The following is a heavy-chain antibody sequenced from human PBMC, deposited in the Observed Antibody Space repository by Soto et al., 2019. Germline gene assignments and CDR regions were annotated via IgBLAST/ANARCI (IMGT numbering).Heavy chain of an antibody. CDR3: ARDRRYDTYCSGGSCYFVDV. CDR1: VYAFTSYG. V-gene: IGHV1-18*01. CDR2: ISAYNGNT. D-gene: IGHD2-15*01. J-gene: IGHJ6*02. Sequence: GXSVKVSCQASVYAFTSYGISWVRQAPGQGLEWMGWISAYNGNTNYAQKLQGRVTMTTDTSTSTAYMELRSLRSDDTAVYYCARDRRYDTYCSGGSCYFVDVWGQGNTVTVSS.